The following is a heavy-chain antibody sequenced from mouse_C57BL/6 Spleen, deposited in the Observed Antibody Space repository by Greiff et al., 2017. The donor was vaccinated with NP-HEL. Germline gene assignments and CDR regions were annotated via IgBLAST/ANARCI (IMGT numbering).Heavy chain of an antibody. V-gene: IGHV1-81*01. J-gene: IGHJ4*01. D-gene: IGHD1-1*01. CDR3: ARSYYGSSYKVYAMDY. CDR1: GYTFTSYG. Sequence: QVQLKESGAELARPGASVKLSCKASGYTFTSYGISWVKQRTGQGLEWIGEIYPRSGNTYYNEKFKGKATLTADKSSSTAYMELRSLTSEDSAVYFCARSYYGSSYKVYAMDYWGQGTSVTVSS. CDR2: IYPRSGNT.